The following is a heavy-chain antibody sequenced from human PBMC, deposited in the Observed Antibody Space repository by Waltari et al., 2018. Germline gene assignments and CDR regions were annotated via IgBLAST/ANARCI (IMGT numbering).Heavy chain of an antibody. D-gene: IGHD3-3*01. CDR2: INPNSGDT. CDR1: GYTFTDFF. V-gene: IGHV1-2*06. J-gene: IGHJ4*02. CDR3: GRSGGGTTTFGVAE. Sequence: QVQLVQSGAEVKKSGASVKVSCKASGYTFTDFFIHWVRQAPGQGLEWMGRINPNSGDTSYAQRFQGRVTMTGDTSITTAYMELTGLRSDDTAIYYCGRSGGGTTTFGVAEWGQGSLVTVSS.